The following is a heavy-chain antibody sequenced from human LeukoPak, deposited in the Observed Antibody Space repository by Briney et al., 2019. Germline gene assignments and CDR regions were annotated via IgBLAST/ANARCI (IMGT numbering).Heavy chain of an antibody. CDR1: DGSISSYY. CDR2: IYYSGST. Sequence: TPSETLSLTCTVSDGSISSYYWSWIRQPPGKGLEWIGYIYYSGSTNYNPSLKSRVTISVDTSKNQFSLKLSSVTAADTAVYYCATTPNLGGWSHTIYFDYWGQGTLVTVSS. D-gene: IGHD2-15*01. V-gene: IGHV4-59*01. CDR3: ATTPNLGGWSHTIYFDY. J-gene: IGHJ4*02.